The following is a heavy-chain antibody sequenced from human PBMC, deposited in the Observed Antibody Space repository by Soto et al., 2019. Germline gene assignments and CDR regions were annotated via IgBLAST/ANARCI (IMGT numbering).Heavy chain of an antibody. J-gene: IGHJ1*01. D-gene: IGHD6-19*01. V-gene: IGHV4-4*02. CDR1: SASIITEQR. Sequence: QMQLQESGPGLVKPSETLSLTCAVSSASIITEQRWTWVRQPPGKGLEWIGEIHHSGSTNNNPSRMSRVTMSVDKSKNQFSLNLNSVTAADTALYYCARSFGWYAIGHWGQGTLVIVSS. CDR3: ARSFGWYAIGH. CDR2: IHHSGST.